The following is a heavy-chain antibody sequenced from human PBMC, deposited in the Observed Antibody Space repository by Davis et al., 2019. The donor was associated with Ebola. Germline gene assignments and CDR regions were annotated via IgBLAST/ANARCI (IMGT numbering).Heavy chain of an antibody. D-gene: IGHD3-10*01. CDR2: FDPEDNEI. J-gene: IGHJ4*02. CDR1: GYILTELS. V-gene: IGHV1-24*01. Sequence: ASVKVSCKVSGYILTELSIHWVRQAPGQGLEWMGNFDPEDNEIIYAHKFEGRVTMTEDTSTHTAYMELSSLRSDDTAVYYCARDSEYYYGSGPLVDRRGFDYWGQGTLVTVSS. CDR3: ARDSEYYYGSGPLVDRRGFDY.